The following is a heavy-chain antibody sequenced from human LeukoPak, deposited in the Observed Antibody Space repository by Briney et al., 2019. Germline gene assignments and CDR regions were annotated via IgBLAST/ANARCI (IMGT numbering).Heavy chain of an antibody. CDR3: ARQTGSGLFTLP. CDR1: GGSFSGYY. J-gene: IGHJ4*02. V-gene: IGHV4-34*01. CDR2: INHSGST. D-gene: IGHD3/OR15-3a*01. Sequence: SSETLSLTCVVYGGSFSGYYWSWIRQPPGKGLEWIGEINHSGSTNYNPSLKSRVTISVDTSKNQFSLKVSSVTATDTAMYFCARQTGSGLFTLPGGQGTLVTVSS.